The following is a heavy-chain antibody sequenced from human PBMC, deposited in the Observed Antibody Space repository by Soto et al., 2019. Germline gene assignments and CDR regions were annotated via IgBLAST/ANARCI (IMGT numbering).Heavy chain of an antibody. CDR1: GFTFNSHA. CDR2: INGGGSHI. V-gene: IGHV3-21*02. J-gene: IGHJ3*01. CDR3: AAVLAAAAFDF. D-gene: IGHD6-19*01. Sequence: EVQLVESGGGLVKPGGSLRLSCVASGFTFNSHALNWVRQAPGKGLEWVSSINGGGSHIYYADSLKGRFTTSRDNAMNSVYLQMTRLGAEDTALYYCAAVLAAAAFDFWGPGTVVTVS.